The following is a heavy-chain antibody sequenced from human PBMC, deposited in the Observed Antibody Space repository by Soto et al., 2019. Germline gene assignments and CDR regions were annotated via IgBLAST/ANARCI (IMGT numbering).Heavy chain of an antibody. CDR1: GFTFSSYW. Sequence: GGSLRLSCAASGFTFSSYWMHWVRQAPGKGLVWVSRINTDGSSPDYADSVKGRFTISRDNAKNTVYLQMNSLRAEDTAVYYCAKAVYGPSDQWGQGTLVTVSS. CDR2: INTDGSSP. CDR3: AKAVYGPSDQ. D-gene: IGHD4-17*01. J-gene: IGHJ4*02. V-gene: IGHV3-74*01.